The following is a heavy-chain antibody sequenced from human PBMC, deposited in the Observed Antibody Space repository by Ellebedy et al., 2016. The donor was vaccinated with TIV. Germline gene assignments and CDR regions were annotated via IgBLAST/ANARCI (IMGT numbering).Heavy chain of an antibody. V-gene: IGHV4-38-2*02. CDR3: ARGPDLYNFDAFDI. CDR1: GYSISSGYY. D-gene: IGHD1-20*01. CDR2: IYHSGST. J-gene: IGHJ3*02. Sequence: SETLSLTCTVSGYSISSGYYWGWIRQPPGKGLEWIGSIYHSGSTHYNPSLKSRVRTSLDPSKNQFSLKLSSVTAADTAVYYCARGPDLYNFDAFDIWGQGTMVTVSS.